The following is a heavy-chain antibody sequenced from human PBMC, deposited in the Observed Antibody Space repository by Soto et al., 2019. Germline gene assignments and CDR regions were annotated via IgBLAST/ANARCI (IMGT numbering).Heavy chain of an antibody. CDR2: INPKGGGT. CDR1: GYSFTDYH. J-gene: IGHJ6*02. Sequence: ASVKVSCKASGYSFTDYHIHWVRQAPGQGLEWLGRINPKGGGTSTAQKFQGWVTMTRDRSISTVYMELTRLRSDDTAVYFCARGHSTDCSNGVCSFFYNHEMDVWGQGTTVTVSS. CDR3: ARGHSTDCSNGVCSFFYNHEMDV. V-gene: IGHV1-2*04. D-gene: IGHD2-8*01.